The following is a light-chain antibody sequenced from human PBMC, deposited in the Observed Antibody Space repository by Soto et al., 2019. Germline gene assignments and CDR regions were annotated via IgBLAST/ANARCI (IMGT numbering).Light chain of an antibody. CDR1: QDISNY. Sequence: DIHMTQSPSSLSASVGDRVTITCQASQDISNYLNWYQQKPGKAPKLLIYDASNLETGVPSRFSGSGSGTDFTFTISSLQPEDIATYYCQQYDNLPITFGLGTRLEIK. CDR3: QQYDNLPIT. J-gene: IGKJ5*01. V-gene: IGKV1-33*01. CDR2: DAS.